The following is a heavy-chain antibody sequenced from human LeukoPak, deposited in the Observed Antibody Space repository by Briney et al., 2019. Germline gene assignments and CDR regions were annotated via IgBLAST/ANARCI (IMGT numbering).Heavy chain of an antibody. CDR2: INPNSGDT. CDR1: GYTFTGYY. CDR3: ARAHGSGSYWFDP. V-gene: IGHV1-2*02. Sequence: GASVKVSCTASGYTFTGYYMHWVRQAPGQGIEWMGWINPNSGDTIHSQKLQGRITMTRDTPISTAYMELSRLRSDDTAVYYCARAHGSGSYWFDPWGQGTLVTVSS. D-gene: IGHD3-10*01. J-gene: IGHJ5*02.